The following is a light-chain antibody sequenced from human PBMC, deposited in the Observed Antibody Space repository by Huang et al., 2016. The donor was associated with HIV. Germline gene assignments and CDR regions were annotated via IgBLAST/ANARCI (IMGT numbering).Light chain of an antibody. V-gene: IGKV1-33*01. CDR3: QQFDNVPYS. CDR2: DAT. Sequence: DIQMTQSPSSLSASIGDRVTITCQASQDISNYLNWYQQKPGKAPKLLLYDATNSEAGVPSRFSGSGSGTDFTPTISRLQPEDFATYYCQQFDNVPYSFGQGTRLEIK. CDR1: QDISNY. J-gene: IGKJ2*03.